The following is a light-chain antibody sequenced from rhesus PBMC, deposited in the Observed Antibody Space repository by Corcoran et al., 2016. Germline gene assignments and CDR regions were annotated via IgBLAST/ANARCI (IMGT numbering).Light chain of an antibody. V-gene: IGKV1S14*01. CDR3: QQYNSVPLT. CDR2: YTS. CDR1: QAISNY. Sequence: DIQMTQSPSSLSASVGDTVTITCRARQAISNYLAWSQQKPGKAPKPLIYYTSNLESGVPSRFSGSGSGTEFTLTIRSLQPEDVATYYCQQYNSVPLTFGGGTKVEIK. J-gene: IGKJ4*01.